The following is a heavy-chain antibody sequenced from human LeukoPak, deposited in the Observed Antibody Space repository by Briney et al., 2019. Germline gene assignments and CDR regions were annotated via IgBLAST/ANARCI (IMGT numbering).Heavy chain of an antibody. CDR3: ARVLGFGELFFDY. J-gene: IGHJ4*02. D-gene: IGHD3-10*01. Sequence: GGSLRPSCAASGFTFSSYEMNWVRQAPGKGLEWVSYISSSGSTIYYADSVKGRFTISRDNAKNSLYLQMNSLRAEDTAVYYCARVLGFGELFFDYWGQGTLVTVSS. CDR2: ISSSGSTI. V-gene: IGHV3-48*03. CDR1: GFTFSSYE.